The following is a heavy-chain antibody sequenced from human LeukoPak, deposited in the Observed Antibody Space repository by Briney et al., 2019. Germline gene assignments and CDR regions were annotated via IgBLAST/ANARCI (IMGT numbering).Heavy chain of an antibody. D-gene: IGHD3-10*01. CDR2: IWYDGSNK. Sequence: GRSLRLSCAASGFTFSSYGMHWVHQAPGKGLEWVAVIWYDGSNKYYADSVKGRFTISRDNSKNTLYLQMNSLRAEDTAVYYCARDGDYGSGSYIDYWGQGTLVTVSS. CDR3: ARDGDYGSGSYIDY. V-gene: IGHV3-33*01. J-gene: IGHJ4*02. CDR1: GFTFSSYG.